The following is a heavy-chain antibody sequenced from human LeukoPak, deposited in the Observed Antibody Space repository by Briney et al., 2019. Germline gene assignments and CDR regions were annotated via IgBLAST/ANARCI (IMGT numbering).Heavy chain of an antibody. Sequence: GRSLRLSCAASGFTFSSYAMHWVRQAPGKGLEWVAVISYDGSNKYYADSVKGRFTISRDNSKSTLYLQMNSLRAEDTAVYYCARASTEDYDFWSNRWFDPWGQGTLVTVSS. CDR2: ISYDGSNK. D-gene: IGHD3-3*01. CDR1: GFTFSSYA. J-gene: IGHJ5*02. V-gene: IGHV3-30-3*01. CDR3: ARASTEDYDFWSNRWFDP.